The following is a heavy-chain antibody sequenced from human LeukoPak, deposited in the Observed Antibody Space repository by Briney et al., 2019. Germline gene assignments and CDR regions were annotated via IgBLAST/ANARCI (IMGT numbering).Heavy chain of an antibody. CDR2: ISGSGGST. V-gene: IGHV3-23*01. J-gene: IGHJ4*02. CDR3: AKDRVSAWVHVPN. CDR1: GFTLRSNA. D-gene: IGHD1-26*01. Sequence: GGSLRLSCIATGFTLRSNAMPWVRQAPGKGLEWVSGISGSGGSTYYADSVKGRFTISRDNSKNTLYLQMNSVRVEDTAVFYCAKDRVSAWVHVPNCGQGTLVTVSS.